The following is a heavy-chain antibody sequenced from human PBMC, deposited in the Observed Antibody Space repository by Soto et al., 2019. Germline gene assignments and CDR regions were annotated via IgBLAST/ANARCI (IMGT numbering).Heavy chain of an antibody. CDR3: ARDHYGDATNWFDP. CDR2: ISSSSSTI. D-gene: IGHD4-17*01. V-gene: IGHV3-48*01. CDR1: GFTFSSYS. Sequence: GGSLRLSCAASGFTFSSYSMNWVRQAPGKGLEWVSYISSSSSTIYYADSVKGRFTISRDNAKNSLYLQMNSLRAEDTAVYYCARDHYGDATNWFDPWGQGTLVTVSS. J-gene: IGHJ5*02.